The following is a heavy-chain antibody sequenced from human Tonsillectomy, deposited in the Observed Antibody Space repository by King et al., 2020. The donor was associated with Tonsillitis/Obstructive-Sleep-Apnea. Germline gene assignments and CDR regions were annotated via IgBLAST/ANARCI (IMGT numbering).Heavy chain of an antibody. D-gene: IGHD4-17*01. CDR2: ISGDGGXT. CDR3: AKFPYGDYEGGWFDP. J-gene: IGHJ5*02. CDR1: GFTFDDYA. V-gene: IGHV3-43*02. Sequence: QLVQSGGGVVQPGGSLRLSCAASGFTFDDYAMHWVRQAPGKGLEWVSLISGDGGXTYYADSVKGRFTISRDNSKNSLYMQMNSLRTEDTALYYCAKFPYGDYEGGWFDPWGQGTLVTVSS.